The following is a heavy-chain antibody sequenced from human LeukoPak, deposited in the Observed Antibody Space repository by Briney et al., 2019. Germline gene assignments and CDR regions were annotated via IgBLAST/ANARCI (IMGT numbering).Heavy chain of an antibody. J-gene: IGHJ6*02. Sequence: GGSLRLSCAASGFTVSSNYMSWVRQAPGKGLEWVSVIYSSGSTYYADSVKGRFTISKDNSKNTLYLQMNSLRAEDTAVYYCASLNDSSGYYYYYYYGMDVWGQGTTVTVSS. CDR2: IYSSGST. CDR1: GFTVSSNY. V-gene: IGHV3-66*01. D-gene: IGHD3-22*01. CDR3: ASLNDSSGYYYYYYYGMDV.